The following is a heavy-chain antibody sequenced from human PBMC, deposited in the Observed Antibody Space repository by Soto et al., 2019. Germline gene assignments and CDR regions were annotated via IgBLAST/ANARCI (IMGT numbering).Heavy chain of an antibody. D-gene: IGHD3-9*01. Sequence: SVKVSCKASGGTFSSYAISWVRQAPGQGLEWMGGIIPIFGTANYAQKFQGRVTITADESTSTAYMELSSLRSEDTAVYYCARDFEGGYGMDVWGQGTTVTVSS. CDR3: ARDFEGGYGMDV. CDR1: GGTFSSYA. J-gene: IGHJ6*02. V-gene: IGHV1-69*13. CDR2: IIPIFGTA.